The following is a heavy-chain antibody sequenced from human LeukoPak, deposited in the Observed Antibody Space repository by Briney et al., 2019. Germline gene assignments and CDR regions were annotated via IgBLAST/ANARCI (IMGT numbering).Heavy chain of an antibody. CDR3: ARARFDGDYSYYYGMDV. CDR2: IIPILGIA. CDR1: GGTFSSYA. Sequence: ASVKVSCKASGGTFSSYAISWVRQAPGQGLEWMGRIIPILGIANYAQKFQGRVTITADKSTSTAYMELSSLRSEDTAVYYCARARFDGDYSYYYGMDVWGQGTTVTVSS. V-gene: IGHV1-69*04. J-gene: IGHJ6*02. D-gene: IGHD4-17*01.